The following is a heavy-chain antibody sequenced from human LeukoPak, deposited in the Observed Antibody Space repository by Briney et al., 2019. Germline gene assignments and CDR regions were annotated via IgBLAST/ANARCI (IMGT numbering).Heavy chain of an antibody. V-gene: IGHV3-48*03. CDR2: ISSSGGTI. Sequence: PGGSLRLSCAAFGFTFSSYEMNWVRQAPGKGLEWVSYISSSGGTIYYADSVKGRFTISRDNAKNSLYLQMTSLRAEDTAVYYCARGAPSGILSSPFDYWGQGTLVTVSS. CDR1: GFTFSSYE. J-gene: IGHJ4*02. CDR3: ARGAPSGILSSPFDY. D-gene: IGHD3-9*01.